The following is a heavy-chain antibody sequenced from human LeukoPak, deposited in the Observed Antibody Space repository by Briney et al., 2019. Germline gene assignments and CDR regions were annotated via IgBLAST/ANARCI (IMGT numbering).Heavy chain of an antibody. V-gene: IGHV4-61*02. D-gene: IGHD3-22*01. CDR2: IYTSGST. CDR3: ARGFIRGGYRRGWFDP. CDR1: GGSISSGSYY. Sequence: SETLSLTCTVSGGSISSGSYYWSWIRQPAGKGLEWIGRIYTSGSTNYNPSLKSRVTISVDTSKNQFSLKLSSVTAADTAVYYCARGFIRGGYRRGWFDPWGQGTLVTVSS. J-gene: IGHJ5*02.